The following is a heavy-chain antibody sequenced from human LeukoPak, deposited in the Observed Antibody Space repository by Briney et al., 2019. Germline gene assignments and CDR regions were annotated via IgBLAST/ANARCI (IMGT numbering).Heavy chain of an antibody. J-gene: IGHJ4*02. CDR3: ARVSGTTIFGIVSKYGNDY. V-gene: IGHV7-4-1*02. CDR1: GYSFTTYA. D-gene: IGHD3-3*01. Sequence: ASVKVSCKASGYSFTTYALKWVRQAPGQGLEWMGWINTKTGNPTYAQDFRGRFVFSLDTSGSTAYLQISSLKAEDPAVYYCARVSGTTIFGIVSKYGNDYWGQGTLVTVSS. CDR2: INTKTGNP.